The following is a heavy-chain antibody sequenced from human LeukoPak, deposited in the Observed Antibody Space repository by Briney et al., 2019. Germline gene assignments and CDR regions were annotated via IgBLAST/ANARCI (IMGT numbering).Heavy chain of an antibody. V-gene: IGHV1-18*01. CDR1: GYTFISHG. CDR2: ISGYNGNT. Sequence: ASVKVSCKTSGYTFISHGISWVRQAPGQGLEWLGWISGYNGNTNYEQKFQGRVTMTTDTSTSTAYMELRSLRSDDTAVYYCARDGIGDHFWSLFDYWGQGTLVTVSS. CDR3: ARDGIGDHFWSLFDY. J-gene: IGHJ4*02. D-gene: IGHD3-3*02.